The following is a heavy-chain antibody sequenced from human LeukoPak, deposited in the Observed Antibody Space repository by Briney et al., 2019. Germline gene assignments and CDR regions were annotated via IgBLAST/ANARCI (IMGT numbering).Heavy chain of an antibody. CDR3: AREGTLWFGAKYYYYGMGV. J-gene: IGHJ6*02. Sequence: SVTVSCKASGGTFSSYAISWVRQAPGQGLEWMGGIIPIFGTANYAQKFQGRVTITADESTSTAYMELSSLRSEDTAVYYCAREGTLWFGAKYYYYGMGVWGQGTTVTVSS. D-gene: IGHD3-10*01. CDR2: IIPIFGTA. V-gene: IGHV1-69*13. CDR1: GGTFSSYA.